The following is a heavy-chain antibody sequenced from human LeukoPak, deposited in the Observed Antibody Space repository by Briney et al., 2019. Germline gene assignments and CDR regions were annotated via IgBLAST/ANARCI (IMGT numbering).Heavy chain of an antibody. CDR1: GGSISSGGYY. CDR2: IYYSGST. D-gene: IGHD3-3*01. V-gene: IGHV4-31*03. CDR3: ARGLSEEWLLPFDY. J-gene: IGHJ4*02. Sequence: SEILSLTCTVSGGSISSGGYYWSWIRQHPGKGLEWIGYIYYSGSTYYNPSLKSRVTISVDTSKNQFSLKLSSVTAADTAVYYCARGLSEEWLLPFDYWGQGTLVTVSS.